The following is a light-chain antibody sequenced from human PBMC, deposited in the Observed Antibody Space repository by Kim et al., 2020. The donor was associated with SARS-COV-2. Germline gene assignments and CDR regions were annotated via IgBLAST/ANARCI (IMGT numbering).Light chain of an antibody. J-gene: IGKJ4*01. CDR1: QDISNS. CDR3: QQYYSPPPS. CDR2: ATS. Sequence: ASVGHRLTLTCRASQDISNSLAWYQQTPGKAPKLLLSATSKLERGVPSRFSGSGSGTTYTLTIHSLQPEDFATYYCQQYYSPPPSFGGGTKVDIK. V-gene: IGKV1-NL1*01.